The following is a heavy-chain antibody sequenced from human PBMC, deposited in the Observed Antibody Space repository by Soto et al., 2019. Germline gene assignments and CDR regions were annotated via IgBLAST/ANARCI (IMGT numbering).Heavy chain of an antibody. J-gene: IGHJ4*02. D-gene: IGHD2-2*01. CDR1: VFTFSSYA. CDR3: ERDYCSSTRGYKYKGLVP. Sequence: GGSLRLSCAASVFTFSSYAMHWVRQAPGKGLEWVAVISYDGSNKYYADSVKGRFTISRDNSKNTLYLQMNSLRAEATAVYYCERDYCSSTRGYKYKGLVPGGMGTLVPVS. V-gene: IGHV3-30-3*01. CDR2: ISYDGSNK.